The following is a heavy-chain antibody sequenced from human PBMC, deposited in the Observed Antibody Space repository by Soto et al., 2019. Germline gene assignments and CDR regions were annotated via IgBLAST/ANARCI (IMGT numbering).Heavy chain of an antibody. CDR1: GFTFSSYT. CDR3: AREYCSGGSCYGETVFDI. Sequence: GGSLRLSCAASGFTFSSYTMSWVRQAPGKGLEWVSAISGTGGTTYYADSVKGRITISRDNSRNTLHLQMNSLRAEDTAIFYFAREYCSGGSCYGETVFDIWGQGTMVTVSS. D-gene: IGHD2-15*01. V-gene: IGHV3-23*01. J-gene: IGHJ3*02. CDR2: ISGTGGTT.